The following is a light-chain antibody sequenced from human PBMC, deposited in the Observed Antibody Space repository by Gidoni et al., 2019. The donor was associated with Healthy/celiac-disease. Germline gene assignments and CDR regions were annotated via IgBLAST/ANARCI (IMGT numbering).Light chain of an antibody. CDR1: KSVSSSY. Sequence: EIVLPQSPGTLSLSPVERATLSCRASKSVSSSYLAWYQQKPGQAPRLLIYGASSRATGIPERFSGSGSGTDFTLTISRLEPEDFAVYYCQQYGSSPITFGQXTRLEIK. V-gene: IGKV3-20*01. CDR2: GAS. CDR3: QQYGSSPIT. J-gene: IGKJ5*01.